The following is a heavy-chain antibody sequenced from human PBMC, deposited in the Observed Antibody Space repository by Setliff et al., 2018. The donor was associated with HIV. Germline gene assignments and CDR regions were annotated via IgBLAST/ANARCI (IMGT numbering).Heavy chain of an antibody. J-gene: IGHJ6*02. V-gene: IGHV3-13*01. CDR2: IGTGGDT. Sequence: LRLSCEASGFIFSSHDFHWVRQAAGQGLEWVSAIGTGGDTYYVDSVKGRFTISRDNARNSLYLQMNNLGAGDTAVYYCARGIQVVYTGGHYFYGMDVWGQGTAVTVSS. D-gene: IGHD5-18*01. CDR1: GFIFSSHD. CDR3: ARGIQVVYTGGHYFYGMDV.